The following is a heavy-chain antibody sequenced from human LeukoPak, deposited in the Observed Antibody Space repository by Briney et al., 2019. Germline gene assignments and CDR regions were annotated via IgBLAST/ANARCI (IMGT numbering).Heavy chain of an antibody. V-gene: IGHV3-53*01. J-gene: IGHJ6*02. CDR1: GFTVSNTY. D-gene: IGHD3-10*01. Sequence: GAALRLSCAASGFTVSNTYMTWVRQAPGKGLEWVSLIYTGGKTYYADSVKGRFTISRDNAKNSLYLQMNSLRAEDTAVYYCARDLGFGELSELYGMDVWGQGTTVTVSS. CDR2: IYTGGKT. CDR3: ARDLGFGELSELYGMDV.